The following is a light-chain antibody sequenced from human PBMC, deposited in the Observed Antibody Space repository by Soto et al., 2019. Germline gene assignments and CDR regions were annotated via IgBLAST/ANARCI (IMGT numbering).Light chain of an antibody. J-gene: IGKJ4*01. CDR3: QQRSTWPLT. V-gene: IGKV3-11*01. CDR2: DSS. Sequence: EIVLTQFPATLSLSPGDGATLSCRASQSVSSYLAWYQQKRGQAPRLLIYDSSNRATGIPARFSGSGSGTDFSLTISSLEPADFSVYYCQQRSTWPLTFGGGTKVEIK. CDR1: QSVSSY.